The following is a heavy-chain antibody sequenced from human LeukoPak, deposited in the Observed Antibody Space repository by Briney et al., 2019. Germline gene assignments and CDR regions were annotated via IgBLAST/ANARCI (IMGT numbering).Heavy chain of an antibody. Sequence: LETLSLTCTVSGGSISSHYWSWIRQPPGKGLEWIGYIYYSGSTNYNPSLKSRVTISVDTSKNQFSLKLSSVTAADTAVYYCARGRGVKWELLPGSYYFDYWGQGTLVTVSS. V-gene: IGHV4-59*11. D-gene: IGHD1-26*01. J-gene: IGHJ4*02. CDR2: IYYSGST. CDR3: ARGRGVKWELLPGSYYFDY. CDR1: GGSISSHY.